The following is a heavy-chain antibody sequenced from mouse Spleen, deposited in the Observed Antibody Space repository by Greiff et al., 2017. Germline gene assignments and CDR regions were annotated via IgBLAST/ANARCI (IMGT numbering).Heavy chain of an antibody. Sequence: QVQLKQPGAELVKPGASVKLSCKASGYTFTSYWLHWVKQRPGRGLEWIGRIDPNSGGTKYNEKFKSKATLTVDKPSSTAYMQLSSLTSEDSAVYYCAREVAYYGNRGGSYWGQGTLVTVSA. J-gene: IGHJ3*01. D-gene: IGHD2-10*01. CDR3: AREVAYYGNRGGSY. CDR2: IDPNSGGT. V-gene: IGHV1-72*01. CDR1: GYTFTSYW.